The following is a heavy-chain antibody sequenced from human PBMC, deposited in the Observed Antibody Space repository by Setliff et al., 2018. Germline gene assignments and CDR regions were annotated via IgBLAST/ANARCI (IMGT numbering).Heavy chain of an antibody. CDR1: GYSFTRYW. CDR2: IYPSDSDT. Sequence: PGESLTISCKGSGYSFTRYWIGWMRQMPGKGLEWMGIIYPSDSDTRYSPSFQGQVTISADKSISTAYLQWSSLKASDTAMYYCARRQGANWGSDYYYGMDVWGQGTTVTVSS. CDR3: ARRQGANWGSDYYYGMDV. J-gene: IGHJ6*02. V-gene: IGHV5-51*01. D-gene: IGHD7-27*01.